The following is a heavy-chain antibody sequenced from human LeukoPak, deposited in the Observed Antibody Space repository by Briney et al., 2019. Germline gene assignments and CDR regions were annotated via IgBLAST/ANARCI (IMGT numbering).Heavy chain of an antibody. CDR2: IYYSGST. CDR3: ARGVDYGDDNWFDP. Sequence: TTSETLSLTCTVSGGSFSSYYWSWIRQPPGKGLEWIGYIYYSGSTNYNPSLKSRVTISVDTSKNQFSLKLSSVTAADTAVYYCARGVDYGDDNWFDPWGQGTLVTVSS. V-gene: IGHV4-59*01. D-gene: IGHD4-17*01. J-gene: IGHJ5*02. CDR1: GGSFSSYY.